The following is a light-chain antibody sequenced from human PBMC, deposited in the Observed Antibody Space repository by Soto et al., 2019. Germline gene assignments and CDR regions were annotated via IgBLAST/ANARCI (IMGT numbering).Light chain of an antibody. V-gene: IGKV3-20*01. CDR1: QSVTSSH. J-gene: IGKJ2*01. Sequence: DIVLTQSQGILSLSPGERATLSCRASQSVTSSHLAWYQQKPGQAPRLLICSASSRAIGIPDRFSGSGSGTDFTITSSRLEPEDFAVYFCHQYGSLPRTFGQGTKLEIK. CDR2: SAS. CDR3: HQYGSLPRT.